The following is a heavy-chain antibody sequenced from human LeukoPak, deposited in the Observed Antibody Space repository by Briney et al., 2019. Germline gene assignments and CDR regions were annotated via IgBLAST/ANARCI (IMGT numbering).Heavy chain of an antibody. CDR2: INHSGST. CDR1: GGSFSGYY. CDR3: ATASTGTGSGPSDY. V-gene: IGHV4-34*01. Sequence: SETLSLTCAVYGGSFSGYYWSWIRQPPRKGLERIGEINHSGSTNYNPSLKSRVTISVDTSKTQFSLKLSSVTAADTAVYYCATASTGTGSGPSDYWGQGTLVTVSS. J-gene: IGHJ4*02. D-gene: IGHD1-1*01.